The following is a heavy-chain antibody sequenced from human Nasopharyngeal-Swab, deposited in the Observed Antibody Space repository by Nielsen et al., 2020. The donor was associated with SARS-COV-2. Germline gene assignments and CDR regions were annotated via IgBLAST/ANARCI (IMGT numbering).Heavy chain of an antibody. CDR2: IYYSGST. J-gene: IGHJ5*02. V-gene: IGHV4-39*01. D-gene: IGHD3-10*01. Sequence: SETLSPTCTVSGGSISSSSYYWGWIRQPPGKGLEWIGSIYYSGSTYYNPSLKSRVTISVDTSKNQFSLKLSSVTAADTAVYYCARQKTEYYGSGSVNWFDPWGQGTLVTVSS. CDR1: GGSISSSSYY. CDR3: ARQKTEYYGSGSVNWFDP.